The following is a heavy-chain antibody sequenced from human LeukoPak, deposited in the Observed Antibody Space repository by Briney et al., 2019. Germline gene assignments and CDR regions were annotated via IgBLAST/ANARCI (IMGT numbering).Heavy chain of an antibody. D-gene: IGHD4-17*01. J-gene: IGHJ4*02. CDR3: ARDMNGDYVIS. CDR2: IYYSGST. V-gene: IGHV4-30-4*01. Sequence: SETLSLTCTVSGGSISSGDYYWSWLRQPPGKGLEWIGYIYYSGSTYYNPSLKSRVTISVDTSKNQFSLKLSSVTAADTAVYYCARDMNGDYVISWGQGTLVTVSS. CDR1: GGSISSGDYY.